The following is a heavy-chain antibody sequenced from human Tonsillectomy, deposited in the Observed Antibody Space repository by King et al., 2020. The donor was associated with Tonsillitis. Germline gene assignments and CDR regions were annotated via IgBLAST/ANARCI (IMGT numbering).Heavy chain of an antibody. J-gene: IGHJ4*02. CDR2: IYYSVST. V-gene: IGHV4-61*01. Sequence: VQLQESGPGLVKPSETLSLTCTVSGGSVSSGSYYWSWVRQPPGKGLEWIGYIYYSVSTNYNPSLKSRVTISVDTSKNQFSLRLTSVTAADTAVYYCATYDFWSGVRFDYWGQGTLVTVSS. D-gene: IGHD3-3*01. CDR1: GGSVSSGSYY. CDR3: ATYDFWSGVRFDY.